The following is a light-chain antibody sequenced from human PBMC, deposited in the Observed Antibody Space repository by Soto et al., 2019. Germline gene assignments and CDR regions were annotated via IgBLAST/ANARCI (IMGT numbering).Light chain of an antibody. CDR3: QHYHTLPLT. V-gene: IGKV3-15*01. CDR1: QPVGST. J-gene: IGKJ4*01. Sequence: EIVLTQSPATLSVSPWERSTLSCRASQPVGSTLAWYQQKPGQAPRHLIYASSTRAPGIPARFSGSGSGTEFTLTINSLQSEDFAVYYCQHYHTLPLTFGGGAKVEIK. CDR2: ASS.